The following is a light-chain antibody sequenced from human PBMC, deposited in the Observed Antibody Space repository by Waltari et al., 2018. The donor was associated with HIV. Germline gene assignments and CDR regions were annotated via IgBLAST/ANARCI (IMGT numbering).Light chain of an antibody. Sequence: SYVLTPPPSVSVAPGAAATISCGAWNIGGKSVPSYKQQPGQAPVLVTRYNSDRPSGIPDRISGSNSGHTATLTITSVEAGDEATYYCQVWDSSNEHVVFGGGTELTVL. CDR3: QVWDSSNEHVV. CDR1: NIGGKS. J-gene: IGLJ3*02. V-gene: IGLV3-21*04. CDR2: YNS.